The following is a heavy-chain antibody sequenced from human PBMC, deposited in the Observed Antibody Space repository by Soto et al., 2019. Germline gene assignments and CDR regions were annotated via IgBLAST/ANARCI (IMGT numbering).Heavy chain of an antibody. J-gene: IGHJ4*02. D-gene: IGHD3-16*01. Sequence: SVKVSCKTSGGTFSTFGISWVRQAPGQGLEWMGGIIPFFGTAEYSQKFEDRITITADESTNTVYMDLRSLTSEDTAIYYCARTAPMDAGDKYYYDFWGQGALVTASS. CDR1: GGTFSTFG. V-gene: IGHV1-69*13. CDR2: IIPFFGTA. CDR3: ARTAPMDAGDKYYYDF.